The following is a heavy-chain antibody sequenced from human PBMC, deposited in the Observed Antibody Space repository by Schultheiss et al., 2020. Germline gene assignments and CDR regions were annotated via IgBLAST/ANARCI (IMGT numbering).Heavy chain of an antibody. V-gene: IGHV1-46*01. CDR3: ARSYYYGSGPSEHLYYYYGMDV. CDR1: GYTFIGYY. CDR2: INPSGGST. D-gene: IGHD3-10*01. J-gene: IGHJ6*02. Sequence: ASVKVSCRASGYTFIGYYLHWVRQAPGQGLEWMGIINPSGGSTSYAQKFQGRVTMTRDTSISTAYMELSSLRSEDTAVYYCARSYYYGSGPSEHLYYYYGMDVWGQGTTVTVSS.